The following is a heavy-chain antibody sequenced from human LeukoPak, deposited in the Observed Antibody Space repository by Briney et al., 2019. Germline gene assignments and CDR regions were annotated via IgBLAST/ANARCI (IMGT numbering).Heavy chain of an antibody. D-gene: IGHD3-10*01. CDR1: GGSFSGYY. Sequence: SETLSLTCAVYGGSFSGYYWSWIRQPPGKGLEWIGEINHSGSTNYNPSPKSRVTISVDTSKNQFSLKLSSVTAADTAVYYCATYYYGSGSYYNENWFDPWGQGTLVTVSS. V-gene: IGHV4-34*01. CDR2: INHSGST. J-gene: IGHJ5*02. CDR3: ATYYYGSGSYYNENWFDP.